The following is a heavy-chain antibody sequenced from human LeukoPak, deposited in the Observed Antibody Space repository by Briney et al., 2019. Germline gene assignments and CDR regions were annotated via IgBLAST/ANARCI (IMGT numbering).Heavy chain of an antibody. CDR1: GFTFSKFG. D-gene: IGHD2/OR15-2a*01. J-gene: IGHJ4*02. CDR3: ASRSMASDY. V-gene: IGHV3-30*03. CDR2: ISDDGRNK. Sequence: GGSLRLSCAASGFTFSKFGMHWVRQAPGKGLEWVALISDDGRNKYYADSVKGRFTISRDNSKNTLYLQMSSLRAEDTAVYYCASRSMASDYWGQGTLVTVSS.